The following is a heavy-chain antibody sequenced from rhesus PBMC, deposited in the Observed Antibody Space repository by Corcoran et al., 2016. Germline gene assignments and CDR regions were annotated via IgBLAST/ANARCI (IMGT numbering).Heavy chain of an antibody. V-gene: IGHV4-122*02. Sequence: QVQLQESGPGLVKPSETLSLTCAVSGGSLSSGYYYWSWIRQPPGKGLEWSGYITYRGSTCYNPSLKSRVTISRETSKNQFSLKLSSVTAADTAVYYCARLSSWSRRFDVWGAGVLVTVSS. J-gene: IGHJ5-1*01. CDR1: GGSLSSGYYY. CDR3: ARLSSWSRRFDV. CDR2: ITYRGST. D-gene: IGHD6-13*01.